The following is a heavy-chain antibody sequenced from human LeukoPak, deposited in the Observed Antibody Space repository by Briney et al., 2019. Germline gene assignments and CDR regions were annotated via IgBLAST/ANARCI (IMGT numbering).Heavy chain of an antibody. CDR1: GFTVSSSY. J-gene: IGHJ6*02. V-gene: IGHV3-53*01. CDR2: IYSGGST. D-gene: IGHD3-3*01. Sequence: GGSLRLSCAASGFTVSSSYMSWVRQAPGKGLDWVSAIYSGGSTYYADSVKGRFTISRDNSKNTLYLQMNSLRAEDTAVYYCARGRPIFGVVITPPGMDVWGQGTTVTVSS. CDR3: ARGRPIFGVVITPPGMDV.